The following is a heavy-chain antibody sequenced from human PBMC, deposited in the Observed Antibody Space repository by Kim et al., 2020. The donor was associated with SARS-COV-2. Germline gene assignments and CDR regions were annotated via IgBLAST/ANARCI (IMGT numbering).Heavy chain of an antibody. V-gene: IGHV4-31*03. CDR2: IYYSGST. CDR1: GGSISSGGYY. Sequence: SETLSLTCTVSGGSISSGGYYWSWIRQHPGKGLEWIGYIYYSGSTYYNPSLKSRVTISVDTSKNQFSLKLSSVTAADTAVYYCARVAPIGAFDIWGQGTMVTVSS. J-gene: IGHJ3*02. D-gene: IGHD3-10*01. CDR3: ARVAPIGAFDI.